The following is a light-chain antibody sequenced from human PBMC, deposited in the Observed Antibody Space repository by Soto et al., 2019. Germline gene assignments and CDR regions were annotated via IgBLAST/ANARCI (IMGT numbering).Light chain of an antibody. CDR3: QNYNSAPQT. V-gene: IGKV1-27*01. CDR1: EGISND. Sequence: DIQMTQSPSSLFASVGDRVTITCRASEGISNDLAWYQQRPGKGHNLLIYAASTLQSGVPSRFRGSGSVTDFTLTISSLPPEDVATYYCQNYNSAPQTFGQGTKVEIK. J-gene: IGKJ1*01. CDR2: AAS.